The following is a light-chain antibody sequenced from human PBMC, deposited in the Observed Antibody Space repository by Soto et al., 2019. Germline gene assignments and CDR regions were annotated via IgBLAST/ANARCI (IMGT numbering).Light chain of an antibody. J-gene: IGLJ1*01. CDR2: DVS. CDR3: SSYTSGSTLEV. Sequence: QSALTQPASVSGSPGQSITISCTGTSSDVGGYNYVSWYQQHPGKAPKLMIYDVSDRPSGVSNRFSGSKSGNTASLTISGLQAEDEADYYCSSYTSGSTLEVFGTGTKVTV. V-gene: IGLV2-14*01. CDR1: SSDVGGYNY.